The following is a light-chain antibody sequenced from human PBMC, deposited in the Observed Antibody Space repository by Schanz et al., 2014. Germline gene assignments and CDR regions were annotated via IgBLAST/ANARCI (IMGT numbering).Light chain of an antibody. Sequence: DIQMTQSPSTLSASVGDRVTITCRASQSISRWVAWYQQKPGKAPKLLIYKASNLKSGVPSRFSGSGSGTEFTLTISSLQPDDFATYYCQQYHSYRTFGQGTKVDIK. CDR1: QSISRW. CDR3: QQYHSYRT. V-gene: IGKV1-5*03. CDR2: KAS. J-gene: IGKJ1*01.